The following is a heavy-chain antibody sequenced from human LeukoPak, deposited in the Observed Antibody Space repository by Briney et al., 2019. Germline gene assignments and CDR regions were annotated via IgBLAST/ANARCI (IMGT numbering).Heavy chain of an antibody. CDR1: GGSISSGDYY. V-gene: IGHV4-30-4*08. J-gene: IGHJ3*02. D-gene: IGHD1-7*01. CDR2: IYYSGST. Sequence: TSQTLSLTCTVSGGSISSGDYYWSWIRQPPGKGLEWIGYIYYSGSTYYNPSLKSRVTISVDTSKNQFSLRLSSVTAADTAVYYCARDRRGTGLDAFDIWGQGTMVTVSS. CDR3: ARDRRGTGLDAFDI.